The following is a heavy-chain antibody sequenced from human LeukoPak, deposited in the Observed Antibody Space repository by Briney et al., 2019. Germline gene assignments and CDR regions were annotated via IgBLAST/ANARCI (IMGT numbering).Heavy chain of an antibody. J-gene: IGHJ6*02. V-gene: IGHV3-30*18. CDR2: ISYDGSNK. CDR1: GFTFSSYG. CDR3: AKDFFGGGNHYGMDV. D-gene: IGHD4-23*01. Sequence: PGGSLRLSCAASGFTFSSYGMHWVRQAPGRGLEWVAVISYDGSNKYYADSVKGRFTISRDNSKNTLYLQMNSLRAEDTAVYYCAKDFFGGGNHYGMDVWGQGTTVTVSS.